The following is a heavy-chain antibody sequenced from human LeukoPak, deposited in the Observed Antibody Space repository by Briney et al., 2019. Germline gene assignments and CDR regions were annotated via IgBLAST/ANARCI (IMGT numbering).Heavy chain of an antibody. J-gene: IGHJ5*02. CDR3: ARESMGGGGNWFDP. CDR1: GYTFTDYY. D-gene: IGHD2-15*01. Sequence: GASVKVSCKASGYTFTDYYMHWVQQAPGKGLEWMGRVDPEDSETIYAEKFQGRVTITADTSTDTAYMELSSLRSEDTAVYYCARESMGGGGNWFDPWGQGTLVTVSS. CDR2: VDPEDSET. V-gene: IGHV1-69-2*01.